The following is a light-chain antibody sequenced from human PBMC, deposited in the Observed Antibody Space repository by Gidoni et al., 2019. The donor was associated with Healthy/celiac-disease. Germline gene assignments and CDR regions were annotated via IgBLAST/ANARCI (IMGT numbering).Light chain of an antibody. CDR3: QKYNSAPRT. J-gene: IGKJ1*01. Sequence: DIYMTQSPSSLSASVGDRVTITCRASQGISNDLAWYQQKPGKVPKLLIYAASTLQSGVPSRFSGSGSGTDFTLTISSLQPEDVATYYCQKYNSAPRTFGQGTKVEIK. V-gene: IGKV1-27*01. CDR1: QGISND. CDR2: AAS.